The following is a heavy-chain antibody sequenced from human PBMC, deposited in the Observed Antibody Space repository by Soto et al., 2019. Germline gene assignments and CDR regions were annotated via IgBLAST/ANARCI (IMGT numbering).Heavy chain of an antibody. V-gene: IGHV4-39*01. CDR3: ARQGYYSTKTYPPSRF. J-gene: IGHJ4*02. D-gene: IGHD2-8*01. CDR1: GGSISSSDYY. CDR2: IYYTGNT. Sequence: QLQLQESGPGLVKPSETLSLTCTVSGGSISSSDYYWGWIRQPPGKGLEWIGSIYYTGNTYYNPSLKSRLTISVDTSRNQLSLRLNSVTAADTAVYYCARQGYYSTKTYPPSRFWGQGTQVTVSS.